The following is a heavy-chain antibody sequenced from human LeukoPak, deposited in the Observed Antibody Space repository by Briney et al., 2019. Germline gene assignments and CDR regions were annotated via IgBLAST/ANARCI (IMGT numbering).Heavy chain of an antibody. CDR1: GFTVSTNY. Sequence: PGGSLRLSCAASGFTVSTNYMRWVRQAAGKGLEWVSVLFGGDSTYYTDSVKGRCTISRDNSKNTLYLQMNSLRAEDTAVYYCARGITIFGVAKYAMDVWGQGTTVTVSS. J-gene: IGHJ6*02. D-gene: IGHD3-3*01. CDR3: ARGITIFGVAKYAMDV. V-gene: IGHV3-66*01. CDR2: LFGGDST.